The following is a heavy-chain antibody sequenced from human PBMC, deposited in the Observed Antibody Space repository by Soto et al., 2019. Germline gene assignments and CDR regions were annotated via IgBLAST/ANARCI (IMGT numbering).Heavy chain of an antibody. CDR3: ARADLLDTTTIHY. CDR2: IYHTGST. V-gene: IGHV4-38-2*01. Sequence: SETLSLTCAVSGYSISSGYYWGWIRQPPGKGLEWIGTIYHTGSTYYNPSLKSRVPISXAXXXXQXSXKXXXVTAXDTAVXYCARADLLDTTTIHYWGQGTLVTVSS. D-gene: IGHD5-18*01. J-gene: IGHJ4*02. CDR1: GYSISSGYY.